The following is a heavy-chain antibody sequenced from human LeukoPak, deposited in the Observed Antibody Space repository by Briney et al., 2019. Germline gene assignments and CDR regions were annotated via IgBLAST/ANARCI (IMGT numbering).Heavy chain of an antibody. CDR2: ISNSGGTI. J-gene: IGHJ4*02. CDR1: GFTFSDYY. CDR3: ARRSSHHSHYFDY. V-gene: IGHV3-11*04. Sequence: GGSLRLSCAASGFTFSDYYMSWIRQAPGKGLEWVSYISNSGGTIYYADSVKGRFTISRDNAKNSLYLQMNSLRAEDTAVYYCARRSSHHSHYFDYWGQGTLVTVSS. D-gene: IGHD3-10*01.